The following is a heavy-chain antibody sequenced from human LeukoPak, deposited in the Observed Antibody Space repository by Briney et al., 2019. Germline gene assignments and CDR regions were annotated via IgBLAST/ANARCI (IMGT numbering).Heavy chain of an antibody. CDR2: INSDGSST. J-gene: IGHJ4*02. CDR1: GFTFSNYW. V-gene: IGHV3-74*01. D-gene: IGHD6-13*01. CDR3: ARGYPGIAAAGRELDY. Sequence: GGSLRLSCAASGFTFSNYWMHWVRQAPGKGLVWVSRINSDGSSTSYADSVKGRFTISRDNAKNTLYLQMNSLRAEDTAVYYCARGYPGIAAAGRELDYWGQGTLVTVSS.